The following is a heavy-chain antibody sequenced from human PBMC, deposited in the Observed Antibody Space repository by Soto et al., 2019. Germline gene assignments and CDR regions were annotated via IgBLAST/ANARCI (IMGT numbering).Heavy chain of an antibody. CDR2: TFNYAGRL. CDR1: GFALSSYS. CDR3: VREAGYCGSGYCFRSAFEL. D-gene: IGHD2-15*01. J-gene: IGHJ3*01. V-gene: IGHV3-21*01. Sequence: EVQLVESGGRLVKPGWSLRLSCAVSGFALSSYSIAWVRQAPGKGLDWVSFTFNYAGRLYYADSVKGRFAISRDDAKNTVYLQMNSLKAEDTAVYYCVREAGYCGSGYCFRSAFELWGKGIVVSVSS.